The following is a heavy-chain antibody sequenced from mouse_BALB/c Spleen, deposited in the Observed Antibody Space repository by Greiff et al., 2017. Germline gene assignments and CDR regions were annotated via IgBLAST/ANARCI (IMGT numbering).Heavy chain of an antibody. CDR2: ISSGSSTI. CDR3: ARGGRGYYFDY. Sequence: EVKLQESGGGLVQPGGSRKLSCAASGFTFSSFGMHWVRQAPEKGLEWVAYISSGSSTIYYADTVKGRFTISRDNPKNTLFLQMTSLRSEDTAMYYCARGGRGYYFDYWGQGTTLTVSS. J-gene: IGHJ2*01. V-gene: IGHV5-17*02. CDR1: GFTFSSFG.